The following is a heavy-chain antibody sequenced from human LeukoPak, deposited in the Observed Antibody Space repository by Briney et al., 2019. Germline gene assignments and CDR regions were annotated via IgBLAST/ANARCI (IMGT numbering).Heavy chain of an antibody. J-gene: IGHJ4*02. CDR2: INPSGGST. CDR1: GYTFSSYY. CDR3: ARESGSYRYYFDF. V-gene: IGHV1-46*01. Sequence: ASVKASCTSSGYTFSSYYMHWVRQAPGQGLEWMGLINPSGGSTNYAQKFQGRVTMTREMSTSTVYMELSSLRSEDTAVYYCARESGSYRYYFDFWGQGTLVPVSS. D-gene: IGHD1-26*01.